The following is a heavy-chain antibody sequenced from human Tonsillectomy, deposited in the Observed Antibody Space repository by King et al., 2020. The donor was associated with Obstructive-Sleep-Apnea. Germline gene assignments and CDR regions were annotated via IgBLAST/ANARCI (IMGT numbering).Heavy chain of an antibody. Sequence: VQLVESGGGVVQPGRSLRFSCTAFGFTFSRHSMHWVRQAPGKGLEWVAVIVYDGSKKNYADSVKGRFTVSRDNSRNTLSLEMDSLGAADTAVYYCVREHSSSWYSYFDSWGQGTQVTVSS. V-gene: IGHV3-30*04. CDR1: GFTFSRHS. CDR3: VREHSSSWYSYFDS. J-gene: IGHJ4*02. CDR2: IVYDGSKK. D-gene: IGHD6-13*01.